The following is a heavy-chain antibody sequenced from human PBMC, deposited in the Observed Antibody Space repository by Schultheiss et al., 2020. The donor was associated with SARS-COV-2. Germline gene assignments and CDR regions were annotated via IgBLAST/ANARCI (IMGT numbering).Heavy chain of an antibody. D-gene: IGHD4-11*01. Sequence: SETLSLTFTVSGGSISSYYWSWIRQPPGKGLEWIGYIYYSGSTNYNPSLKSRVTMSVDTSKNQFSLKLSSVTAADTAVYYCARASTTVSYSVLWYFDLWGRGTLVTVSS. CDR3: ARASTTVSYSVLWYFDL. J-gene: IGHJ2*01. CDR2: IYYSGST. CDR1: GGSISSYY. V-gene: IGHV4-59*01.